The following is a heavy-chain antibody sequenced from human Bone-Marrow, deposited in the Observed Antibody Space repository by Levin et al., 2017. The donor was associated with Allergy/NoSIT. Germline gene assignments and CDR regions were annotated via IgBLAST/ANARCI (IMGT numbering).Heavy chain of an antibody. J-gene: IGHJ5*02. CDR1: GDSFSGFY. Sequence: PSETLSLTCTVSGDSFSGFYWSWIRQPPGQGLQWIGSIFPTGTTKYNPSLRSRVTLSVDTSKNRFSLKLSSVTAADTAVYYCARGHHVDTATGRQTWFDPWGHGTLVTVSS. CDR2: IFPTGTT. V-gene: IGHV4-4*08. CDR3: ARGHHVDTATGRQTWFDP. D-gene: IGHD5-18*01.